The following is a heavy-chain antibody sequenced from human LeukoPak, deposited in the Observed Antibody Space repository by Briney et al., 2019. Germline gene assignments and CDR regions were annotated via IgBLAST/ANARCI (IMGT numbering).Heavy chain of an antibody. CDR1: GGSISSYY. D-gene: IGHD4-23*01. Sequence: ETSETLSLTCTVSGGSISSYYWSWIRQPPGKGLEWIGYIYYSGSTNYNPSLKSRVTISVDTSKHQFSLKLSSVTAADTAVYYCAGRAVVTRRPDAFDIWGQGTMVTVSS. J-gene: IGHJ3*02. V-gene: IGHV4-59*08. CDR3: AGRAVVTRRPDAFDI. CDR2: IYYSGST.